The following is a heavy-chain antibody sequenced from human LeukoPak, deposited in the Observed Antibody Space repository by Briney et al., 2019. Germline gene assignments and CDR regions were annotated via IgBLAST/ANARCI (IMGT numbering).Heavy chain of an antibody. CDR2: ISAYNGNT. CDR3: ARERPGYYYMDV. J-gene: IGHJ6*03. CDR1: GYTFTTYG. V-gene: IGHV1-18*01. Sequence: ASVKVSCKASGYTFTTYGISWVRQAPGQGLEWMGWISAYNGNTNYAQKFQGRVTITRNTSISTAYMELSSLRSEDTAVYYCARERPGYYYMDVWGKGTTVTVSS.